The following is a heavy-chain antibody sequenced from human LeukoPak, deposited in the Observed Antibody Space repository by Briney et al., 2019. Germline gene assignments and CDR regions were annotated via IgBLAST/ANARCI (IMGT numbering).Heavy chain of an antibody. CDR3: AKRGSSFSFDY. Sequence: GGALRLSCAASGSTFSSYSMSWVRQAPGKGLEWASAITGGGTNTAYADSVKGRFTISRDNSKNTLYLQMNSLRAEDTAMYYCAKRGSSFSFDYWGQGSLVTVSS. J-gene: IGHJ4*02. D-gene: IGHD6-19*01. CDR2: ITGGGTNT. V-gene: IGHV3-23*01. CDR1: GSTFSSYS.